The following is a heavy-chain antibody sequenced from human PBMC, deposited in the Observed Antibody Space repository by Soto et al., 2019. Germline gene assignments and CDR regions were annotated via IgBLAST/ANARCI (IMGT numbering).Heavy chain of an antibody. CDR1: VLTFRSYG. Sequence: RRSYRIWSAASVLTFRSYGMLWVRQAPGKGLEWVASIWYDGSDKYYADSVKGRFTVSRDNSKNTLYLQMNSLRAEDTAVYYCARDRYSSSWYGIMDFWGQGT. CDR2: IWYDGSDK. D-gene: IGHD6-13*01. J-gene: IGHJ4*02. V-gene: IGHV3-33*01. CDR3: ARDRYSSSWYGIMDF.